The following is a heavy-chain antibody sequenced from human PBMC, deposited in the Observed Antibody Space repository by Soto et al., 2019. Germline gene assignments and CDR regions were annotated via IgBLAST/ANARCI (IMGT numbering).Heavy chain of an antibody. CDR2: ISRYGDFT. V-gene: IGHV3-23*01. J-gene: IGHJ4*02. D-gene: IGHD3-22*01. CDR3: AKDRYLDHDSRGYLFDN. CDR1: GFTFNIYA. Sequence: EVQLLESGGDLIQPGGSLRLSCAASGFTFNIYAMAWVRKAPGKGLEWVSAISRYGDFTYYADSVEGRFTISRDNSKNTLYLQMNSLRAEDTALYYCAKDRYLDHDSRGYLFDNWGQGTLVTVSS.